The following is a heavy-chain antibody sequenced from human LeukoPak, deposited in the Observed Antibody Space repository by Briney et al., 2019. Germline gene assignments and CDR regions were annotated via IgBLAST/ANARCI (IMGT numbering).Heavy chain of an antibody. CDR1: GYSFTTYW. Sequence: GESLKISCKGSGYSFTTYWIAWVRQMPVKGLEWMGIIYPGDSDTRYSPSFQGQVTISADKSISTAYLQWSSLKASDTAMYYCARGVGRVVATLGYWGQGTLVTVSS. CDR3: ARGVGRVVATLGY. V-gene: IGHV5-51*01. J-gene: IGHJ4*02. CDR2: IYPGDSDT. D-gene: IGHD5-12*01.